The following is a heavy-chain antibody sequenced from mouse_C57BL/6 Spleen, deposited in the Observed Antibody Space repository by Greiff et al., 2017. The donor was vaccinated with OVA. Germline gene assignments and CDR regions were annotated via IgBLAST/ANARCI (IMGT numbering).Heavy chain of an antibody. Sequence: EVKLQESGPELVKPGASVKIPCKASGYTFTDYNMDWVKQSHGKSLEWIGDINPNNGGTIYNQKFKGKATLTVDKSSSTAYMELRSLTSEDTAVYYCARENYYGSSYGYFDYWGQGTTLTVSS. J-gene: IGHJ2*01. CDR2: INPNNGGT. V-gene: IGHV1-18*01. CDR3: ARENYYGSSYGYFDY. CDR1: GYTFTDYN. D-gene: IGHD1-1*01.